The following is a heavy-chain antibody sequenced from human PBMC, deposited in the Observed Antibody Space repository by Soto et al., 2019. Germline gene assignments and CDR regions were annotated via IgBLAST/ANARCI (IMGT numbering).Heavy chain of an antibody. V-gene: IGHV3-74*03. CDR2: INSDGSST. Sequence: EVQLVESGGGLVQPGGSLRLSCAASGFTFSSYWMQWVRQAPGKGLVWVSRINSDGSSTTYADSVKGRFTISRDNAKNTLYLQMNSLGAEDTAVYYCARVETCSSTSCYSVFDYWGQGTLVTVSS. D-gene: IGHD2-2*01. J-gene: IGHJ4*02. CDR1: GFTFSSYW. CDR3: ARVETCSSTSCYSVFDY.